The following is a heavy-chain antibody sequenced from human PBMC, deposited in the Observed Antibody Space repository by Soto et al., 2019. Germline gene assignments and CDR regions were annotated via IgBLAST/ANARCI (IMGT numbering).Heavy chain of an antibody. V-gene: IGHV1-58*02. CDR1: GFTFTSSA. J-gene: IGHJ3*02. CDR2: IVVGSGNT. Sequence: SVKVSCKASGFTFTSSAMQWVRQARGQRLEWIGWIVVGSGNTNYAQKFQERVTITRDMSTSTAYMELSSLRSEDTAVYYCAADRSGSYYLDAFDIWGQGTMVTVSS. D-gene: IGHD1-26*01. CDR3: AADRSGSYYLDAFDI.